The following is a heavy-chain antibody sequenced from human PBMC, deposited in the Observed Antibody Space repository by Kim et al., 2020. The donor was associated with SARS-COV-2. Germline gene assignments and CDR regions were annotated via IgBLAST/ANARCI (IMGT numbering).Heavy chain of an antibody. CDR1: GGSFSGYY. CDR2: INYSGST. V-gene: IGHV4-34*01. Sequence: SETLSLTCAVYGGSFSGYYWSWIRQPPGKGLEWIGEINYSGSTNYNPALKSRGTISLDTTKNQFSLQLSSVTAADTAVHYCAGAGPPATLTTRTGAFDI. CDR3: AGAGPPATLTTRTGAFDI. D-gene: IGHD4-17*01. J-gene: IGHJ3*02.